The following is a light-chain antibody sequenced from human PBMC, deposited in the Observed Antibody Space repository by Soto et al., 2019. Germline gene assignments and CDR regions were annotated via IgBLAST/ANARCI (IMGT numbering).Light chain of an antibody. V-gene: IGKV1-39*01. CDR2: AAS. J-gene: IGKJ1*01. Sequence: DIQMTQSPSSLSASVGDRVTITCRASQSISSYLNWYQQKPGKAPKLLIYAASSLQSGVPSRFSDSGSGTDFNLTISSLQPEDFATYYCQQSYSTPATFGLGTKVETK. CDR3: QQSYSTPAT. CDR1: QSISSY.